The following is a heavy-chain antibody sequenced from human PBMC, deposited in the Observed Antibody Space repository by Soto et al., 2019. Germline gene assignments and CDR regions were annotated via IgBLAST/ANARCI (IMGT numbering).Heavy chain of an antibody. D-gene: IGHD6-19*01. J-gene: IGHJ4*02. V-gene: IGHV4-39*01. CDR3: ADMRGQWLPRD. Sequence: QLQLQESGPGLVKPSETLSLTCTVSGGSIRSSDYYWGWIRQPPGEGLEWIGNINSGGSAYYNPSLRSRVPISVDTSKNRCPLKLSSVTAADRAVYSCADMRGQWLPRDWGQGILVTVSS. CDR2: INSGGSA. CDR1: GGSIRSSDYY.